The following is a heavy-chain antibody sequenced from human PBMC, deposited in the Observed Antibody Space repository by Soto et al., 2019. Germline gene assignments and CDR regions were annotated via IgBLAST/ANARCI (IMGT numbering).Heavy chain of an antibody. J-gene: IGHJ4*02. V-gene: IGHV4-30-4*02. Sequence: SETLSLTCTVSGGSISSGDYYWSWIRQPPGKGLEWIGYIYYSGSTYYNPSLKSRVTISVDTSKNQFSLKLSSVTAADTAVYYCARDRDYYDSSGYFRPAKNYYFDYWGQGTLVTVSS. CDR3: ARDRDYYDSSGYFRPAKNYYFDY. CDR1: GGSISSGDYY. CDR2: IYYSGST. D-gene: IGHD3-22*01.